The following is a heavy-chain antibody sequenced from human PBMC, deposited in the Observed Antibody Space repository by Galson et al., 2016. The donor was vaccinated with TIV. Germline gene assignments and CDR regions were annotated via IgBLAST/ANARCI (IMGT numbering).Heavy chain of an antibody. Sequence: SVKVSCKASGYSFTGYFIHWVRQAPGQGLEWMGWTNANTGGTISAQKLQGRLTMTRDTSISTAYMELTRLTSDDTAVYSCARSYYYGSGSGVDYWGQGTLVTVSS. CDR2: TNANTGGT. CDR1: GYSFTGYF. J-gene: IGHJ4*02. D-gene: IGHD3-10*01. CDR3: ARSYYYGSGSGVDY. V-gene: IGHV1-2*02.